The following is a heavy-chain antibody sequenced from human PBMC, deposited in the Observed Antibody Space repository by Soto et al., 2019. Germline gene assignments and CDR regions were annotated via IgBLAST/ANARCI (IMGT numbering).Heavy chain of an antibody. CDR2: IYYSGSA. CDR3: ARGEAGVAGRLDY. J-gene: IGHJ4*02. CDR1: DAPISTATFY. D-gene: IGHD6-19*01. V-gene: IGHV4-31*03. Sequence: PSETLSLTCTVSDAPISTATFYWIRQLPGEALEWIGYIYYSGSAYYNSSLRSRATLSLDTSKSEFSLTLTPLTAADTAVYYCARGEAGVAGRLDYWGQGTLVTVSS.